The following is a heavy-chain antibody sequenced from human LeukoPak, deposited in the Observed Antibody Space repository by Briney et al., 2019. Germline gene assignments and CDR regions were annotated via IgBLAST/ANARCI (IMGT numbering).Heavy chain of an antibody. CDR3: AGSGPGGAYYGMDV. Sequence: PSETLSLTCTVSGGSISSYYWIWIRQPPGKGLEWIGYIYYSGSTNYNPSLKSRVTISVDTSKNQFSLKLSSVTAADTAVYYCAGSGPGGAYYGMDVWGQGTTVTVPS. D-gene: IGHD3-16*01. J-gene: IGHJ6*02. CDR1: GGSISSYY. CDR2: IYYSGST. V-gene: IGHV4-59*08.